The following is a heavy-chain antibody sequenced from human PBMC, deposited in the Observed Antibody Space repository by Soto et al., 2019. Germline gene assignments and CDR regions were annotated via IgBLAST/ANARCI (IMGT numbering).Heavy chain of an antibody. CDR1: GFTFSSYW. Sequence: EVQLVESGGGLVQPGGSLRLSCAASGFTFSSYWMHWVRQAPGKGLVRVSRINSDGSSTSYADSVKGRFTISRDNAKNTLYLQMNSLRAEDTAVYYCARGWRPGAYSSPHYYMDVWGKGTTVTVSS. J-gene: IGHJ6*03. V-gene: IGHV3-74*01. CDR3: ARGWRPGAYSSPHYYMDV. CDR2: INSDGSST. D-gene: IGHD6-19*01.